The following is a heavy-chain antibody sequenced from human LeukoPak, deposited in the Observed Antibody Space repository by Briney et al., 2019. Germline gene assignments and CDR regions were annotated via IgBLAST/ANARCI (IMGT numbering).Heavy chain of an antibody. CDR1: GYTFSGYG. Sequence: APVTVSCKTSGYTFSGYGISWVRQAPGQGLEWMGWITGNNGNTNYAPSLQGRVTMTTDTSTNTAYIELTSLKSDDTAVYYCARDQRNSGSYRFEYWGQGTLVTVSS. J-gene: IGHJ4*02. V-gene: IGHV1-18*01. D-gene: IGHD1-26*01. CDR3: ARDQRNSGSYRFEY. CDR2: ITGNNGNT.